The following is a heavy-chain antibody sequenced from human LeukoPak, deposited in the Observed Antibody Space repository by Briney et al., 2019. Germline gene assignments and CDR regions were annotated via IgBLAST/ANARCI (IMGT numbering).Heavy chain of an antibody. Sequence: ASVKVSCKASGYSFTSHTMNWVRQAPGQGLEWMGWINTKTGNPTYAQGSTGRFVFSLDTSGSTAYLQSSSLKAEDTAVYYCARGRFWNRQIDHWGQGTLVTVTS. D-gene: IGHD1/OR15-1a*01. V-gene: IGHV7-4-1*02. CDR1: GYSFTSHT. J-gene: IGHJ4*02. CDR2: INTKTGNP. CDR3: ARGRFWNRQIDH.